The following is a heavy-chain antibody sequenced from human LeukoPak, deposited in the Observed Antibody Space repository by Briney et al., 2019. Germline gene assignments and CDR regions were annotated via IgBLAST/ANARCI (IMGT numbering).Heavy chain of an antibody. J-gene: IGHJ4*02. CDR3: ASPPSS. V-gene: IGHV4-34*01. CDR1: GGSFSGYY. D-gene: IGHD2-2*01. CDR2: INHSGST. Sequence: SETLSLTCAVYGGSFSGYYWSWIRQPPGKGLEWIGEINHSGSTNYNPSLKSRVTTSVDTSKNQFSLKLSSVTAADTAVYYCASPPSSWGQGTLVTVSS.